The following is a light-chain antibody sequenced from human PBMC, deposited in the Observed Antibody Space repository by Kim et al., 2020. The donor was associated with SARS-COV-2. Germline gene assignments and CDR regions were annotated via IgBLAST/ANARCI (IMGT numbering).Light chain of an antibody. CDR3: QQYSDWPPWT. Sequence: SPGERATLHCRASQSISTTLTWYQQKAGQAPRLLIYGASTRATGIPARFSGSGYGTDFTLTISSLQSEDCAVYYCQQYSDWPPWTFGQGTKVDIK. CDR2: GAS. V-gene: IGKV3-15*01. CDR1: QSISTT. J-gene: IGKJ1*01.